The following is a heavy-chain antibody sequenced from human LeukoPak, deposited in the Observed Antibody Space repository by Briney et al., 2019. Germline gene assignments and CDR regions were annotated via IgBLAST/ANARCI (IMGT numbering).Heavy chain of an antibody. CDR2: IYYSGSP. J-gene: IGHJ6*03. Sequence: SETLSLTCTVSGGSISSSSYYWGWIRQPPGKGLERIGSIYYSGSPYYNPSLKSRVTISVDTSKNQFSLKVSSVTAADTAVYYCATYDAKGYYYYYMDVWGKGTTVTVSS. CDR1: GGSISSSSYY. CDR3: ATYDAKGYYYYYMDV. D-gene: IGHD3-3*01. V-gene: IGHV4-39*01.